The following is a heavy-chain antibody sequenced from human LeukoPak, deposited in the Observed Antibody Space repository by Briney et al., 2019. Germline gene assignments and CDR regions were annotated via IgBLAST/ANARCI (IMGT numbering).Heavy chain of an antibody. CDR2: IKFDESEK. CDR3: SRVTTNGYFEY. J-gene: IGHJ4*02. CDR1: GFTFSSFW. D-gene: IGHD1-1*01. V-gene: IGHV3-7*04. Sequence: GGSLRLSCAASGFTFSSFWMGWVRQAPGKGLEWVASIKFDESEKHHVDSVEGRFTISRDNAKSSLYLQMNSLRAEDTAVYFCSRVTTNGYFEYWGQGALVTVSS.